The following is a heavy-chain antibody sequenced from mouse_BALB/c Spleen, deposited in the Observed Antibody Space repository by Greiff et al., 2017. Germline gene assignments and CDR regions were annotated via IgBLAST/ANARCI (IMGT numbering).Heavy chain of an antibody. V-gene: IGHV5-17*02. Sequence: EVMLVESGGGLVQPGGSRKLSCAASGFTFSSFGMHWVRQAPEKGLEWVAYISSGSSTIYYADTVKGRFTISRDNPKNTLFLQMTSLRSEDTAMYYCARGDGYSGFAYWGQGTLVTVSA. CDR1: GFTFSSFG. CDR2: ISSGSSTI. J-gene: IGHJ3*01. CDR3: ARGDGYSGFAY. D-gene: IGHD2-3*01.